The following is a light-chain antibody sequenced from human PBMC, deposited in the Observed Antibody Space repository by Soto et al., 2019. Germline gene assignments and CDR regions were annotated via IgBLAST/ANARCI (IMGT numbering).Light chain of an antibody. V-gene: IGKV1-16*01. CDR3: QQYERYPPS. J-gene: IGKJ4*01. CDR1: QNINTY. CDR2: AAT. Sequence: DIQMTQSPSSLSASVGDRVTIGCRASQNINTYLASFQQKPGNAPKSLIYAATNLQVGVPSRFSGTGSGTEFSLTISSLQPEDVATYYCQQYERYPPSFGGGTKLDI.